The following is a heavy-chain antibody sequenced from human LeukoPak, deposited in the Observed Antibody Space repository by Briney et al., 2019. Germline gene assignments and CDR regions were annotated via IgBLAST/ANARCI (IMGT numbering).Heavy chain of an antibody. Sequence: PSETLSLTCTVAGGPVSSGNNYWTWIRQPPGKGLEWIGYIYYTGSTNYNPSLKSRVTISLDTSTNQFSLELSSVTAADTAVYYCARRPQYYYGSGSYPNAFDIWGQGTMVTVSS. CDR2: IYYTGST. D-gene: IGHD3-10*01. CDR1: GGPVSSGNNY. CDR3: ARRPQYYYGSGSYPNAFDI. J-gene: IGHJ3*02. V-gene: IGHV4-61*01.